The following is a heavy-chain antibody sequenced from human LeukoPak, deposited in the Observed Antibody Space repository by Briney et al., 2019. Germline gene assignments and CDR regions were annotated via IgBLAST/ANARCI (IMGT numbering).Heavy chain of an antibody. CDR2: ISDSGGS. J-gene: IGHJ4*02. V-gene: IGHV4-61*01. Sequence: SETLSLTCSVSGGPVSSGISYWSWIRQPPGEGLEWIAYISDSGGSDYNPSLRGRVTISLDTSKNQFSLRLTSVTAADTAVYYCARLPAAGTGPDYWGQGTLVTVSS. D-gene: IGHD6-13*01. CDR1: GGPVSSGISY. CDR3: ARLPAAGTGPDY.